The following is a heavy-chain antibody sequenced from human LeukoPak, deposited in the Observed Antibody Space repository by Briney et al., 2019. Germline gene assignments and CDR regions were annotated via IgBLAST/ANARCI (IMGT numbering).Heavy chain of an antibody. Sequence: GGSLRLSCVASGFGFSSYAMNWVRQAPGKGLEWVSHIRSRSSAIYYADSVKGRFTISRDNAKNSLSLRMNSLRAEDTAVYYCARDTDSGDPFDSWGQGTLVTVSS. CDR3: ARDTDSGDPFDS. CDR2: IRSRSSAI. D-gene: IGHD4-17*01. CDR1: GFGFSSYA. J-gene: IGHJ4*02. V-gene: IGHV3-48*01.